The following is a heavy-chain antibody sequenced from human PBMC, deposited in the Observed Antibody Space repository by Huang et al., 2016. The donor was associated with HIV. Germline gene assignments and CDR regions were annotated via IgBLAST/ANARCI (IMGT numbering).Heavy chain of an antibody. CDR1: GYTCTSYS. Sequence: QVQLVQSGAEVKKPGASVKVSCKTSGYTCTSYSIHWVRQAPGQGLEWMGIINPDVDSTSYAPKFQGRVTMTRDTSTSTVYMELSSLRSEDTAMYYCAREGQGYAMDVWGQGTTVTVSS. J-gene: IGHJ6*02. CDR3: AREGQGYAMDV. V-gene: IGHV1-46*01. CDR2: INPDVDST.